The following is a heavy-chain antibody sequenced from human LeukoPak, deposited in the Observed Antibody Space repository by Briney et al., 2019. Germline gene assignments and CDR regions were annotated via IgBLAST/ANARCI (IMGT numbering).Heavy chain of an antibody. V-gene: IGHV3-48*03. CDR1: RFTFSSYE. CDR3: AELGITMIGGV. J-gene: IGHJ6*04. D-gene: IGHD3-10*02. Sequence: PGGSLRLSCAACRFTFSSYEMNWVRQAPGKGLEWVSYISSSGSTIYYADSVKGRFTISRDNAKNSLYLQMNSLRAEDTAVYYCAELGITMIGGVWGKGTTVTISS. CDR2: ISSSGSTI.